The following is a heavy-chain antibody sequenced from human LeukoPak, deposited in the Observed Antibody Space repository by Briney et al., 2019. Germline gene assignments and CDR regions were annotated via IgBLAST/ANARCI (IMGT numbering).Heavy chain of an antibody. V-gene: IGHV7-4-1*02. J-gene: IGHJ6*02. CDR3: ARAITMVRGAHYYYYGMDV. D-gene: IGHD3-10*01. CDR1: GYTFTSYA. CDR2: INTNTGNP. Sequence: ASVKVSCKASGYTFTSYAMNRVRQAPGQGLEWMGWINTNTGNPTYAQGFTGRFVFSLDTSVSTAYLQISSLKAEDTAVYYCARAITMVRGAHYYYYGMDVWGQGTTVTVSS.